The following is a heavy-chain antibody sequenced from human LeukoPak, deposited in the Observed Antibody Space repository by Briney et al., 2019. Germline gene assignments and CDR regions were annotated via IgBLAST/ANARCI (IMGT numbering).Heavy chain of an antibody. CDR1: GDSIDSYY. CDR3: ARLPRYGGYDHFDY. D-gene: IGHD5-12*01. V-gene: IGHV4-59*12. J-gene: IGHJ4*02. CDR2: IYYRGTT. Sequence: PSETLSLTRTVSGDSIDSYYWSWIRQPPGKGLEWIGYIYYRGTTSYNPFLKSRVTISVDTSKNQFSLKLNSVTAADTAVYYCARLPRYGGYDHFDYWGQGILVIVSS.